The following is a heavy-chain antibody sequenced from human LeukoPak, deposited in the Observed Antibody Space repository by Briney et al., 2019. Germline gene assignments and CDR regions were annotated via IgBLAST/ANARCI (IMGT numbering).Heavy chain of an antibody. J-gene: IGHJ4*02. Sequence: GGSLRLSCAASGFTFDDYGMSWVRHAPGKGLEWVSGINWNGGSTGYPDSVKGRFTISRDNAKNSLYLQMNSLRAEDTALYHCARGGSGSYPYYFDYWGQGTLVTVSS. D-gene: IGHD1-26*01. V-gene: IGHV3-20*01. CDR1: GFTFDDYG. CDR3: ARGGSGSYPYYFDY. CDR2: INWNGGST.